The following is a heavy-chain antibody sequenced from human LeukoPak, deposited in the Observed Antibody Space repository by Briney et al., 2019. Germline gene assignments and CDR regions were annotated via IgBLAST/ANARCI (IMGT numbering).Heavy chain of an antibody. CDR2: IGSETSGGTT. CDR1: GFTFGDYA. Sequence: PGRSLPLSCTTSGFTFGDYAMTWVRQAPGKGLEWLGFIGSETSGGTTDYAASVKGRFTISRDDSKSIAYQQMTTLKTEDTAIYYCARGAFEYDTSGYYYTFDYWGQGSLVTVSS. V-gene: IGHV3-49*04. D-gene: IGHD3-22*01. CDR3: ARGAFEYDTSGYYYTFDY. J-gene: IGHJ4*02.